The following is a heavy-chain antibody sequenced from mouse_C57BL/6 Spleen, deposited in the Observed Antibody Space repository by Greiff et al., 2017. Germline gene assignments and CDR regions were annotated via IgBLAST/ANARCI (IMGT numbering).Heavy chain of an antibody. CDR3: ARGGYGSSFLGYYAMDY. Sequence: VQLQQSGPELVKPGASVKISCKASGYSFTDYNMNWVKQSNGKSLEWIGVINPNYGTTSYNQKFKGKATLTVDQSSSTAYMQLNSLTSEDSAVYYCARGGYGSSFLGYYAMDYWGQGTSVTVSS. CDR2: INPNYGTT. V-gene: IGHV1-39*01. J-gene: IGHJ4*01. CDR1: GYSFTDYN. D-gene: IGHD1-1*01.